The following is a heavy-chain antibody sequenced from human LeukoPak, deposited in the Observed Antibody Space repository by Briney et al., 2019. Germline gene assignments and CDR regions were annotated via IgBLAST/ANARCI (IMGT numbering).Heavy chain of an antibody. Sequence: GGSLRLSCVDSGFTFSRHSMNWVRQAPGKGLEWVSYINGGGSPIYYADSVRGRFTISRDNAKNSLYLQMNSLRAEDTAVYYCARVLLVAARCFDYWGQGTLVTVSS. CDR2: INGGGSPI. CDR3: ARVLLVAARCFDY. D-gene: IGHD6-6*01. J-gene: IGHJ4*02. CDR1: GFTFSRHS. V-gene: IGHV3-48*01.